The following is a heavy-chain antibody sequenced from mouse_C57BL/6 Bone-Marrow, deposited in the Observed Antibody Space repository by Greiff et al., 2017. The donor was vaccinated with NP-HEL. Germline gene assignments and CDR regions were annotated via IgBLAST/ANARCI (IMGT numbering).Heavy chain of an antibody. CDR2: IDPETGGT. CDR1: GYTFTDYE. J-gene: IGHJ1*03. D-gene: IGHD1-1*01. V-gene: IGHV1-15*01. Sequence: VQLVESGAELVRPGASVTLSCTASGYTFTDYEMHWVKPTPVHGLEWIGAIDPETGGTAYNQKFKGKAILTADKSSSTAYMELRSLTSEDSAVYYCTRDGSSHWYFEVWGTGTTVTVSS. CDR3: TRDGSSHWYFEV.